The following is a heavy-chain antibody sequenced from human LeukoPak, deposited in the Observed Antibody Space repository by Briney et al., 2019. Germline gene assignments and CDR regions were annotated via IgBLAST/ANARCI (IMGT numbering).Heavy chain of an antibody. V-gene: IGHV4-38-2*02. D-gene: IGHD3-10*01. Sequence: SETLSLTCTVSGYSISSGYYWGWIRQPPGKGLEWIGSIYHSGSTYYNPSLKSRVTMSVDTSKNQFSLKLSSVTAADTAVYYCARHPQSYYSSDYYFDYWGQGTLVTVSS. CDR1: GYSISSGYY. CDR2: IYHSGST. CDR3: ARHPQSYYSSDYYFDY. J-gene: IGHJ4*02.